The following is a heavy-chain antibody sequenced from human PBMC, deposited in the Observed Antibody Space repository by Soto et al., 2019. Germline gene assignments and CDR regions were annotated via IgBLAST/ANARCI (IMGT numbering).Heavy chain of an antibody. CDR2: IYPCDSDT. V-gene: IGHV5-51*01. J-gene: IGHJ3*02. D-gene: IGHD2-15*01. Sequence: PGESLKISCKGSGYSFTSYWIGWVRQMPGKGLEWMGIIYPCDSDTRYSPSFQGQVTISADKSISTAYLQWSSLKASDTAMYYCARLPATGYCSGGSCRPTNAFDIWGQGTMVTVSS. CDR1: GYSFTSYW. CDR3: ARLPATGYCSGGSCRPTNAFDI.